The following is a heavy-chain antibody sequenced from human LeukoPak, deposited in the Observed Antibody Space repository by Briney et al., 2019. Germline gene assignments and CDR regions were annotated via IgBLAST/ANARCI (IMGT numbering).Heavy chain of an antibody. V-gene: IGHV4-59*01. CDR3: ARGNYYYYDSSGFADY. CDR2: IYYSGST. D-gene: IGHD3-22*01. Sequence: ETLSPPCSVPGGPISSYYWSWIRQPPGKGLGGIGYIYYSGSTNYNPSLRGRVTISVATSKNKFSRKLSSVTAADTAVYYCARGNYYYYDSSGFADYWGQGTLVTVSS. J-gene: IGHJ4*02. CDR1: GGPISSYY.